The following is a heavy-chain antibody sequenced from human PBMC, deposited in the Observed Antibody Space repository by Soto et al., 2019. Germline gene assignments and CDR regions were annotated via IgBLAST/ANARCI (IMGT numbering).Heavy chain of an antibody. Sequence: ASVKVSCKASGYTFTSYAMHWVRQAPGQRLEWMGWINAGNGNTKYSQKFQGRVTITRDTSASTAYMELSSLSSEDTAVYYCARVQGGSGYVYWGQGTLVTVSS. CDR1: GYTFTSYA. D-gene: IGHD3-3*01. J-gene: IGHJ4*02. V-gene: IGHV1-3*01. CDR2: INAGNGNT. CDR3: ARVQGGSGYVY.